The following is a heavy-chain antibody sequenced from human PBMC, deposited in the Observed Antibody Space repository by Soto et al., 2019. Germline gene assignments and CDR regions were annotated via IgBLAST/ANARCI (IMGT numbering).Heavy chain of an antibody. CDR2: IWYDGSNK. D-gene: IGHD6-13*01. CDR1: GFTFSSYG. V-gene: IGHV3-33*01. J-gene: IGHJ4*02. Sequence: QVQLVESGGGVVQPGRSLRLSCAASGFTFSSYGMHWVRQAPGKGLEWVAVIWYDGSNKYYADSVKGRFTISRDNSKNTLYLQMNSLRAEDTAVYYCAREGHDGSPLDYWGQGTLVTVSS. CDR3: AREGHDGSPLDY.